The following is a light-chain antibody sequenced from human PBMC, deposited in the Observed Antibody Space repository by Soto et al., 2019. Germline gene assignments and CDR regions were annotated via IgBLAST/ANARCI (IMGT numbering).Light chain of an antibody. V-gene: IGKV3-20*01. CDR3: QQDGVTPPNT. CDR2: GAS. CDR1: QIVTSTY. Sequence: EIVLTQSPGTLSLSPGERATLSCRASQIVTSTYLAWFQQKPGQAPRLLIYGASTRATGIPDRFSGSGSGTDFTLTISGLEPEDFALYYCQQDGVTPPNTFGGGTKVEV. J-gene: IGKJ4*01.